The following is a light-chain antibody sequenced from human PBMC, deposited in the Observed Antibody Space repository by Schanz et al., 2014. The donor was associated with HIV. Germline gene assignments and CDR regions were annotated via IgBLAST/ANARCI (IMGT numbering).Light chain of an antibody. Sequence: EIVLTQSPGTLSLSPGERATLSCRASQSVSSYLAWYQQKPAQAPRLLIYDASNRATGIPDRFSGSGSGTDFTLTISRLEPEDFALYYCQQYNSSPITFGQGTRLEIK. CDR2: DAS. CDR3: QQYNSSPIT. CDR1: QSVSSY. V-gene: IGKV3-20*01. J-gene: IGKJ5*01.